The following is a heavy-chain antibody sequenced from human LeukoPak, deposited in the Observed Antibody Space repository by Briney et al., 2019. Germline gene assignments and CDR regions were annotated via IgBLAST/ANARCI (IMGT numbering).Heavy chain of an antibody. J-gene: IGHJ4*02. CDR2: IYYSGST. CDR1: GGSISSYF. CDR3: ARRIDY. Sequence: SETLSLTCTVSGGSISSYFWSWIRQPPGKGLEWIGYIYYSGSTNYNPSLKSRVTISVDTSKNQFSLKLSSVTAADTAVYYCARRIDYWGQGTLVTVSS. V-gene: IGHV4-59*08.